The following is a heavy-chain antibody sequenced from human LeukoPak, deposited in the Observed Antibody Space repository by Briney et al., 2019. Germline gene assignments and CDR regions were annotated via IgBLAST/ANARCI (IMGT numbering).Heavy chain of an antibody. J-gene: IGHJ4*02. Sequence: PSETLSLTCTVSGGSISSYYWSWIRQPPGKGLEWIGYIYYSGATNSNPSLRSRVTMSVDTSNNQFSLKLSSVTAADTAMYYCARHGSYTSRLYYFDYWGQGTLVTVSS. CDR2: IYYSGAT. CDR1: GGSISSYY. V-gene: IGHV4-59*08. D-gene: IGHD2-15*01. CDR3: ARHGSYTSRLYYFDY.